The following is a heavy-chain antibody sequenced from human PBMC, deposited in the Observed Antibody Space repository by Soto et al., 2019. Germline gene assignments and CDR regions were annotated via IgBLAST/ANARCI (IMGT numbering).Heavy chain of an antibody. J-gene: IGHJ5*01. CDR3: ARDPPTGTTLDWFDS. V-gene: IGHV3-21*01. D-gene: IGHD1-7*01. Sequence: GGSLRLSCAASAFSFSSDGMGWVRQAPVKGLEWVSSISSSGSFMNYADSVKGRFTISRDNAKNSLYLQMSSLKDEDTAVYYCARDPPTGTTLDWFDSWGQGTLVTVSS. CDR1: AFSFSSDG. CDR2: ISSSGSFM.